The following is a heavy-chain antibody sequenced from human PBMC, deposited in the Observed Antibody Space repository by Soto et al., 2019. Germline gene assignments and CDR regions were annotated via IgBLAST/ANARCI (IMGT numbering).Heavy chain of an antibody. CDR1: VFAFSNVW. Sequence: VRSLRLSCAASVFAFSNVWLSWVRQGPGKGLEWLGRIKSRTENETTDYASPARGRFIISRDDSKNMLYLQLNSLKSEDTGVYSCVTVFRHVNRRFDP. CDR3: VTVFRHVNRRFDP. V-gene: IGHV3-15*01. J-gene: IGHJ5*02. CDR2: IKSRTENETT. D-gene: IGHD3-10*02.